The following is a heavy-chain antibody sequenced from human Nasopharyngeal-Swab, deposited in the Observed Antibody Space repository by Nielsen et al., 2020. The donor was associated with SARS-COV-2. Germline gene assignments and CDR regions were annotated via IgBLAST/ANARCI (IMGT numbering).Heavy chain of an antibody. V-gene: IGHV1-2*02. J-gene: IGHJ4*02. CDR2: INPNSGGT. D-gene: IGHD5-24*01. CDR3: ARAPEMATIMGDF. Sequence: WVRQAPGQGLEWMGWINPNSGGTNYAQKFQGRVTMTRDTSINTAYMELSRLRSDDTAVYYCARAPEMATIMGDFWGQGTPVTVSS.